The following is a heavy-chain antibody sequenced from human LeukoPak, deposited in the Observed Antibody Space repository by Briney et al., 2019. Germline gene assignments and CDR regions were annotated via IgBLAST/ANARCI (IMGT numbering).Heavy chain of an antibody. Sequence: PGGSLRLSCAASGFTVSSNYMSWVRQAPGKGLEWVSVIYGGGSTYYADSVKGRFTISRDNSKNTLYLQMNSLRAEDTAVYYCASLEEMATMAIDYWGQGTLVTVSS. D-gene: IGHD5-24*01. CDR3: ASLEEMATMAIDY. CDR2: IYGGGST. V-gene: IGHV3-53*01. J-gene: IGHJ4*02. CDR1: GFTVSSNY.